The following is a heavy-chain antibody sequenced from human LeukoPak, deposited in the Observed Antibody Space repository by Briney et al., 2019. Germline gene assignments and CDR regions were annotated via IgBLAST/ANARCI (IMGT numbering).Heavy chain of an antibody. V-gene: IGHV1-69*05. J-gene: IGHJ6*03. Sequence: SVKVSCKASGGTFSNYAISWVRQAPGQGLEWMGGIIPIFGTAYYAQKFQGRVTITTDESTSTAYMELSSLRSEDTAVYYCARVKELKFNYYYMDVWGKGTTVTVSS. CDR1: GGTFSNYA. CDR2: IIPIFGTA. CDR3: ARVKELKFNYYYMDV. D-gene: IGHD3-10*01.